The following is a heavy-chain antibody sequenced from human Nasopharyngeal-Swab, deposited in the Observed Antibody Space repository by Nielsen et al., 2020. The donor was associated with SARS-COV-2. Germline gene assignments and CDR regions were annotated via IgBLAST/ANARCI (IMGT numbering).Heavy chain of an antibody. Sequence: GGSLRLSCAASGFTFDDYGMSWVRQAPGKGLEWVSGINWNGGSTGYADSVKGRFTISRDNAKNSLYLQMNSLRAEDTALYHCARERDYYDSSGYDYWGQGTLVTVSS. V-gene: IGHV3-20*01. CDR1: GFTFDDYG. D-gene: IGHD3-22*01. CDR3: ARERDYYDSSGYDY. CDR2: INWNGGST. J-gene: IGHJ4*02.